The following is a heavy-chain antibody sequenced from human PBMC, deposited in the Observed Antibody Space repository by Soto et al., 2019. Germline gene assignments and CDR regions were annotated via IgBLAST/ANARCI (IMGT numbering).Heavy chain of an antibody. CDR2: IKHSGST. CDR3: ARRRGAENSFYYSFDMDV. J-gene: IGHJ6*02. V-gene: IGHV4-34*01. Sequence: QVQLQQWGAGLLKPSETLSLTCAVYGGSFSGYYWSWIRQPPGKGLEWIGEIKHSGSTNYNPSLKSRVTFSVDTSKNQFSLKLNSVTAADTAVYYCARRRGAENSFYYSFDMDVWGQGTTVTVSS. CDR1: GGSFSGYY. D-gene: IGHD3-16*01.